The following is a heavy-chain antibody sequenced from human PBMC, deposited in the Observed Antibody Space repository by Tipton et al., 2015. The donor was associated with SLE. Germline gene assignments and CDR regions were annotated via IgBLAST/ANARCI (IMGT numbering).Heavy chain of an antibody. CDR1: GFTFSSYA. V-gene: IGHV3-30*04. CDR2: ISYDGSNK. D-gene: IGHD1-26*01. J-gene: IGHJ4*02. Sequence: SLRLSCAASGFTFSSYAMHWVRQAPGKGLEWVAVISYDGSNKYYADSVKGRFTISRDNSKNTLYLQMNSLRAEDTAVYYCARAVGATDYWGQGTLVAVSS. CDR3: ARAVGATDY.